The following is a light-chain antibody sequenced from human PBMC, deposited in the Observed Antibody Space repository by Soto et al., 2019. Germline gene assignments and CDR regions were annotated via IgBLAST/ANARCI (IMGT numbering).Light chain of an antibody. CDR1: SSDVGSYNF. J-gene: IGLJ3*02. V-gene: IGLV2-23*02. CDR2: EVS. CDR3: CSYAGSHWV. Sequence: QSALTQPASVSGSPGQSITISCTGTSSDVGSYNFVSWYQQHPGKAPKLMIYEVSKRPSGVSNRFSGSKSGHTASLTISGLQAEDEADYYCCSYAGSHWVFGGGTKLTVL.